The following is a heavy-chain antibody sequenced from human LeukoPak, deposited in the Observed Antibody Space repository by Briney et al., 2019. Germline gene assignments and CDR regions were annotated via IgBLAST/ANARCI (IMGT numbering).Heavy chain of an antibody. CDR2: ISGSGNYI. CDR1: GFTFSSYN. Sequence: PGGSLRLSCAASGFTFSSYNMTWVRQAPGQGLEWVSSISGSGNYIFYADSVKGRFTISRDNAKNSLYLQMNSLRAEDTAVYYCASRWSRSNDAFDIWGQGTMVTVSS. V-gene: IGHV3-21*01. J-gene: IGHJ3*02. CDR3: ASRWSRSNDAFDI. D-gene: IGHD5-24*01.